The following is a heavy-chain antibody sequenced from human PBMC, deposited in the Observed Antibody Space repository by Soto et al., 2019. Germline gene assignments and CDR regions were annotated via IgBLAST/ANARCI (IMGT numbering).Heavy chain of an antibody. Sequence: GGSLRLSCAASGFTFSSYAMSWVRQAPGKGLEWVSAISGSGGSTYYADSVKGRFTISRDNSKNTLYLQMNSLRAEDTAVYYCAPPRVAGTDYYYGMDVWGQGTTVTVSS. CDR3: APPRVAGTDYYYGMDV. J-gene: IGHJ6*02. CDR2: ISGSGGST. V-gene: IGHV3-23*01. CDR1: GFTFSSYA. D-gene: IGHD6-19*01.